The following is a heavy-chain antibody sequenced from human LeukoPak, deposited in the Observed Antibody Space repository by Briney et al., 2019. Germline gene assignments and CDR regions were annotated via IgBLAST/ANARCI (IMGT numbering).Heavy chain of an antibody. Sequence: RGSLRLSCAASGFTFSSYSMNWVRQAPGKGLEWVSSISSSSSYIYYADSVKGRFTISRDNAKNSLYLQMNSLRAEDTAVYYCARARITIFGVAHAFDIWGQGTMVTVSS. V-gene: IGHV3-21*01. J-gene: IGHJ3*02. D-gene: IGHD3-3*01. CDR3: ARARITIFGVAHAFDI. CDR1: GFTFSSYS. CDR2: ISSSSSYI.